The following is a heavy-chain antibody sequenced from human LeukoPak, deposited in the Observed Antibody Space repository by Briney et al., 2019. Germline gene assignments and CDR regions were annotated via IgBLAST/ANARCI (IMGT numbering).Heavy chain of an antibody. Sequence: ASVKVSCKASGYTFTGNYIHWVRQAPGQGLEWMGWISGYNGNTNYAQKLQGRVTMTTDKSTSTAYMELRSLRSDDTAVYYCARGYSYGYAPYWGQGTLVTVSS. V-gene: IGHV1-18*04. CDR1: GYTFTGNY. CDR3: ARGYSYGYAPY. J-gene: IGHJ4*02. CDR2: ISGYNGNT. D-gene: IGHD5-18*01.